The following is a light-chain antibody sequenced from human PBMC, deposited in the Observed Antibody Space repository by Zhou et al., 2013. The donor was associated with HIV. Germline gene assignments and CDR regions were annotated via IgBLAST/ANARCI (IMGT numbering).Light chain of an antibody. Sequence: EIVLTQSPATLSLSPGERATLSCRASQSVSSYLAWYQQKPGQAPRLLIYDASNRATGIPARFSGSGSGTDFTLTISSLEPEDFAVYYCQQRSNWPPTFGGGSTVEI. CDR3: QQRSNWPPT. CDR2: DAS. CDR1: QSVSSY. J-gene: IGKJ4*01. V-gene: IGKV3-11*01.